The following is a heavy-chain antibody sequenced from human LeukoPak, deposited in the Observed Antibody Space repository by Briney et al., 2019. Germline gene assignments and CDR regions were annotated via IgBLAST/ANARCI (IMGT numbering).Heavy chain of an antibody. V-gene: IGHV4-4*02. Sequence: SSETLSLTCAVSGGSISSDNWWSWVRQPPGKGLEWIGEIYHSGSTNYNPSLKSRVTISVDKSKNQFSLKLSSVTAADTAVYYCARSLGWLRLYYFDYWGQGTLVTVSS. CDR1: GGSISSDNW. CDR2: IYHSGST. CDR3: ARSLGWLRLYYFDY. D-gene: IGHD5-24*01. J-gene: IGHJ4*02.